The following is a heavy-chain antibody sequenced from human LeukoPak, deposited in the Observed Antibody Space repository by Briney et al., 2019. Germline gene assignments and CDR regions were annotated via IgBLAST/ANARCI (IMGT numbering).Heavy chain of an antibody. CDR3: ARAGNVSYYYYYYMDV. D-gene: IGHD1-1*01. J-gene: IGHJ6*03. Sequence: SETLSLTCTVSGDSISDYYWSWIRQPAGKGLELIGRIYTNGITNYNPSLKSRVTTSVDTSKNQLSLRLSSVTAADTAVYYCARAGNVSYYYYYYMDVWGKGTTVTVSS. CDR1: GDSISDYY. CDR2: IYTNGIT. V-gene: IGHV4-4*07.